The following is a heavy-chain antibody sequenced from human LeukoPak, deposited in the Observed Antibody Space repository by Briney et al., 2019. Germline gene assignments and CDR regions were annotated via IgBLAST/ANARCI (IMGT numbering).Heavy chain of an antibody. CDR1: GFTLSSYS. CDR2: ISSSSSYI. CDR3: ARDYYDSSGYYSY. Sequence: MSGGSLRLSCAASGFTLSSYSMNWVRQAPGKGREWVSSISSSSSYIYYADSVTGRFTISRDNAKNSLYLQMNSLRAEDTAVYYCARDYYDSSGYYSYWGKGTLVTVSS. V-gene: IGHV3-21*01. J-gene: IGHJ4*02. D-gene: IGHD3-22*01.